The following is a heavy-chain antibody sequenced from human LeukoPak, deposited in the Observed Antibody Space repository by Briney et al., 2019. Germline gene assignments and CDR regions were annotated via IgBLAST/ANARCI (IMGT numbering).Heavy chain of an antibody. Sequence: SETLSLTRTVSGVSISSGGHYWSWIRQHPGKGLEWIGNIYYSGSTYYNPSLKSRVTISVDTSKSQFSLKLSSVPAADTAVYYCASDYGGNSKGDYWGQGTLVTVSS. V-gene: IGHV4-31*03. CDR1: GVSISSGGHY. J-gene: IGHJ4*02. CDR2: IYYSGST. CDR3: ASDYGGNSKGDY. D-gene: IGHD4-23*01.